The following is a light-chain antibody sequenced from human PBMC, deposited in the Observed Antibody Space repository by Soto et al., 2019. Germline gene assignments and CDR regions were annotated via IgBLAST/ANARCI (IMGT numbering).Light chain of an antibody. Sequence: EIVLTQSPGTLSLSPGERATLSCRASQSVSSNYLAWYQQKPGQAPRLLIYGASSRATGIPDRFSGSGSGTDFTLTISGLEPEDFAVYYCQHYGSSPETFGQGTKVDIK. J-gene: IGKJ1*01. CDR1: QSVSSNY. V-gene: IGKV3-20*01. CDR2: GAS. CDR3: QHYGSSPET.